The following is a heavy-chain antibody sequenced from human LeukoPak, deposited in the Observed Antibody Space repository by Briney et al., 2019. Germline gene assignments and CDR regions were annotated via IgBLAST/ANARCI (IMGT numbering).Heavy chain of an antibody. J-gene: IGHJ4*02. CDR3: AKGGGGSSFDF. Sequence: GSSLRLSCAASGFTFSTYGMIWVRQAPGKGLEWVEIIAYDGSNRYYADSVKGRFTISRDNSKNTLYLQMNSRRTEDTAVYYCAKGGGGSSFDFWGQGTLVTVSS. D-gene: IGHD2-15*01. V-gene: IGHV3-30*18. CDR2: IAYDGSNR. CDR1: GFTFSTYG.